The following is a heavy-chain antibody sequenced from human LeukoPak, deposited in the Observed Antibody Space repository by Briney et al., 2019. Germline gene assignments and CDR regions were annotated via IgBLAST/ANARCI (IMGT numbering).Heavy chain of an antibody. D-gene: IGHD2-21*01. V-gene: IGHV3-33*06. CDR2: IWYDGTNT. J-gene: IGHJ4*02. Sequence: GGSLRLSCVTSGFMFTSSAMHWVRQAPGKGLEWVALIWYDGTNTYYIDSVKGRFTISRDNSRNTLYLQMNSLRAEDTAVYYCAKDLSRDRFYSAGDYWGQGTLVTVSS. CDR1: GFMFTSSA. CDR3: AKDLSRDRFYSAGDY.